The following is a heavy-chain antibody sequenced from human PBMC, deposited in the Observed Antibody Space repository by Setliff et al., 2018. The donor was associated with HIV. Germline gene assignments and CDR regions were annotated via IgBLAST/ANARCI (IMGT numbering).Heavy chain of an antibody. V-gene: IGHV1-69-2*01. CDR1: GHTFTDYY. CDR3: ARGFGYNNYEY. D-gene: IGHD4-4*01. CDR2: VDPEDGET. Sequence: AASVKVSCKASGHTFTDYYMHWVQQAPGKGLEWMGRVDPEDGETIYAEKFQVRVTITADTSTDTAYMELSSLRSEDTAVYYCARGFGYNNYEYWGQGTLVTVSS. J-gene: IGHJ4*02.